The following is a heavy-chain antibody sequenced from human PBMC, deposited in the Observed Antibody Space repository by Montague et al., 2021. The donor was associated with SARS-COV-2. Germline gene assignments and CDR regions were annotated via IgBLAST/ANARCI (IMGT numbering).Heavy chain of an antibody. CDR1: GGSFSGYY. J-gene: IGHJ6*02. D-gene: IGHD3-9*01. CDR2: INHSGST. V-gene: IGHV4-34*01. CDR3: ARGILLRYFDWTYYYYGMDV. Sequence: SETLSLTCAVYGGSFSGYYWSWIRQPPGKGLERIGEINHSGSTNYNPSLKSRVTISVDTSKNQFSLKLSSVTAADTAVYYCARGILLRYFDWTYYYYGMDVWGQGTTVTVSS.